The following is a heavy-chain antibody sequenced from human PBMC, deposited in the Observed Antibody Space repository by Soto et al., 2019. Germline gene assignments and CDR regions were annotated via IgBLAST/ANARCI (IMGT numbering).Heavy chain of an antibody. V-gene: IGHV3-23*01. CDR3: AKVREGYQLRGAFDI. J-gene: IGHJ3*02. CDR2: ISGSGGST. D-gene: IGHD2-2*01. CDR1: GFTFSSYA. Sequence: PGGSLRLSCAASGFTFSSYAMSWVRQAPGKGLEWVSAISGSGGSTYYADSVKGRCTISRDNSKNTLYLQMNSLRAEDTAVYYCAKVREGYQLRGAFDIWGQGTMVTVSS.